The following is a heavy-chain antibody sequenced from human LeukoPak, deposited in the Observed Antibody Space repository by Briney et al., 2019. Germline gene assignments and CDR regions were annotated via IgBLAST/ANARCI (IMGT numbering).Heavy chain of an antibody. Sequence: SVKVSCKASGYTFTSYDINWVRQATGQGLEWMGRIIPILGIANYAQKFQGRVTITADKSTSTAYMELSSLRSEDTAVYYCARVVDDSRSDYFDYWGQGTLVTVSS. CDR2: IIPILGIA. CDR3: ARVVDDSRSDYFDY. J-gene: IGHJ4*02. D-gene: IGHD3-22*01. CDR1: GYTFTSYD. V-gene: IGHV1-69*04.